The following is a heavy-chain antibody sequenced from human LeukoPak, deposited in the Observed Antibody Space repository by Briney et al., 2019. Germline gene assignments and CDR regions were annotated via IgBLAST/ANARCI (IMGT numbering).Heavy chain of an antibody. CDR1: GFTFSSYS. CDR3: ARAPGYSSGYFDY. Sequence: GGSLRLSCAASGFTFSSYSMNWVRQAPGKGLEWVSSISRSSSYIYYADSVKGRFTISRDNAKNSLYLQMNSLRAEDTAVYYCARAPGYSSGYFDYWGQGTLVTVSS. V-gene: IGHV3-21*01. CDR2: ISRSSSYI. J-gene: IGHJ4*02. D-gene: IGHD6-19*01.